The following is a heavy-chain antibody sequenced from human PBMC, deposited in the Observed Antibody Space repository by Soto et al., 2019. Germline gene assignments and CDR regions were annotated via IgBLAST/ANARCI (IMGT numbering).Heavy chain of an antibody. V-gene: IGHV4-59*08. CDR2: IYYSGTT. J-gene: IGHJ4*02. CDR1: GGSISSYH. Sequence: QVQLQESGPGLVKPSKTLSLTCTVSGGSISSYHWTWIRQAPGKGLEWIGNIYYSGTTNYNPSLTSRVTISIDTSKKQFSLKLSSVTAADTAVYYCARHRGMGLFDYWGQGTLVTVSS. CDR3: ARHRGMGLFDY. D-gene: IGHD2-8*01.